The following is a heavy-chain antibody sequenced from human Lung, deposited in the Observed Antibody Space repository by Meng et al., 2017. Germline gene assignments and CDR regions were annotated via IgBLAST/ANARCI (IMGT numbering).Heavy chain of an antibody. V-gene: IGHV4-39*01. J-gene: IGHJ5*02. CDR2: IGHSGFT. D-gene: IGHD6-19*01. CDR3: VRSSAWVRTGFDP. Sequence: LQESGPGLVKPSEALSLPCSVSCGSISTSGYYWGWIRQPPGKGLEWIGSIGHSGFTYYTPSLKSRVAVSLDTSKSQFSLMLTSVTAADTAVYYCVRSSAWVRTGFDPWGQGTLVTVSS. CDR1: CGSISTSGYY.